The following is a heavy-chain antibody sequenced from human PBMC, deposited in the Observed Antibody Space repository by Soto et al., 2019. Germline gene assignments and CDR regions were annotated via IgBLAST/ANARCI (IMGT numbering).Heavy chain of an antibody. J-gene: IGHJ6*02. CDR1: GFTVNSNY. CDR3: AKGDAFSLAV. D-gene: IGHD1-26*01. V-gene: IGHV3-53*02. Sequence: EVQVLATGGGLIQPGGSLRLSCAASGFTVNSNYMSWVRQAPGEGLQWVSITNTGGTTYYADSVKGRFTVSRDNSKNTLYLQMNSLRAEDTAVYYCAKGDAFSLAVWGQGTTVSVSS. CDR2: TNTGGTT.